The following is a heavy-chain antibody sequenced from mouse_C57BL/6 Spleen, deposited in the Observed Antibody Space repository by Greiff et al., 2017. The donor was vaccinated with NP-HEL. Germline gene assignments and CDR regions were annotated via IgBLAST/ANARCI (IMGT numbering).Heavy chain of an antibody. J-gene: IGHJ1*03. D-gene: IGHD1-1*01. V-gene: IGHV5-4*03. CDR3: ARAHYYGSRRGYCDV. Sequence: EVKLVESGGGLVKPGGSLQLSFAASGFTFSSSAMSCVRQTPAKRLEWVAPISYGVSYTSYPVNVKGRFTISRDNANNHLYLQMSHLKSEDTAMYYCARAHYYGSRRGYCDVWGTGTTVTVSS. CDR2: ISYGVSYT. CDR1: GFTFSSSA.